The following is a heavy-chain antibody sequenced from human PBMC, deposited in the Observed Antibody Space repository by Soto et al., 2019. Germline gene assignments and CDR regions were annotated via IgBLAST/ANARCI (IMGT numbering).Heavy chain of an antibody. CDR2: IVPIFGTA. D-gene: IGHD2-8*02. V-gene: IGHV1-69*01. Sequence: QVQLVQSGAEVKKPGSSVRVSCKASGGTFSNYAISWVRQAPGEGLEWMGGIVPIFGTANYAQRFQGRVTITADESTSTAYMELSSLRSDDTAVYYCASPTGKLDYWGQGTLVTVSS. CDR1: GGTFSNYA. J-gene: IGHJ4*02. CDR3: ASPTGKLDY.